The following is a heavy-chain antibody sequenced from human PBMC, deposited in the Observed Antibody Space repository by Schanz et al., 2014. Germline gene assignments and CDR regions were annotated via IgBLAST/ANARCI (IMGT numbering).Heavy chain of an antibody. Sequence: VQLVESGGGLVQPGGSLRLSCAASGFTLSNSDMHWVRQGTGKGLEWVTTIGYLGDTYYPDSVKGRFTVSRDSDQNSLYLEMTRLRAGDTAVYYCARGSDWNLHYWGQGALVTVSS. D-gene: IGHD1-1*01. J-gene: IGHJ4*02. CDR3: ARGSDWNLHY. V-gene: IGHV3-13*01. CDR2: IGYLGDT. CDR1: GFTLSNSD.